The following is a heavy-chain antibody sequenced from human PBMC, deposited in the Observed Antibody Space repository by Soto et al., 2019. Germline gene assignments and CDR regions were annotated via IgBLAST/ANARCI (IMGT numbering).Heavy chain of an antibody. CDR1: D. CDR2: VHPSGST. J-gene: IGHJ6*02. Sequence: DWGRISKYTDKGLEWIGEVHPSGSTDYNPSLKSRLTLSLDTSKNQFSLKVASVTAADTAVYFCARGKSSGYRFGPRNFFYYGLDVWGPGTTVTVSS. V-gene: IGHV4-34*01. D-gene: IGHD5-18*01. CDR3: ARGKSSGYRFGPRNFFYYGLDV.